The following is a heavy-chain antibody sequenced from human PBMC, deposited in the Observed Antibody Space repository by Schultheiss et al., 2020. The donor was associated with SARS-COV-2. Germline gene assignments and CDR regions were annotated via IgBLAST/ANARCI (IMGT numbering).Heavy chain of an antibody. J-gene: IGHJ4*02. V-gene: IGHV3-74*01. Sequence: GGSLRLSCAASGFTFNTYWMHWVRQAPGRGLVWVSRINNDGSSTSYADSVKGRFTISRDNAKNTLYLQMNSLRAEDTAVYYCASDLYDSSGYYYPDWGQGTLVTVSS. D-gene: IGHD3-22*01. CDR3: ASDLYDSSGYYYPD. CDR2: INNDGSST. CDR1: GFTFNTYW.